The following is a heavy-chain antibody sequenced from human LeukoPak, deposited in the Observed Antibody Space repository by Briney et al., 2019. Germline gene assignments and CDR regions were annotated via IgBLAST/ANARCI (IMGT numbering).Heavy chain of an antibody. Sequence: PGGSLRLSCAASGFTFSSYAMHWVRQAPGQGLEWMGWINPNSGGTNYAQKFQGRVTMTRDTSISTAYMELSRLRSDDTAVYYCAREWVTIFGVVNFYYFDYWGQGTLVTVSS. CDR1: GFTFSSYA. V-gene: IGHV1-2*02. CDR2: INPNSGGT. J-gene: IGHJ4*02. D-gene: IGHD3-3*01. CDR3: AREWVTIFGVVNFYYFDY.